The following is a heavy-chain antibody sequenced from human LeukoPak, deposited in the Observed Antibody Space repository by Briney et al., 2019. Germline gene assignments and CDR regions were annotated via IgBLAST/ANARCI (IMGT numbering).Heavy chain of an antibody. V-gene: IGHV3-7*03. D-gene: IGHD3-9*01. Sequence: PGGPPRLSCAASGFTFSSYWMSWVRQAPGKGLEWVANIKQDGSEKYYVDSVKGRFTISRDNAKNSLYLQMNSLKTEDTAVYYCTTPRPTYYDILTGYYRSEFRALWGRGTLVTVSS. CDR2: IKQDGSEK. CDR1: GFTFSSYW. CDR3: TTPRPTYYDILTGYYRSEFRAL. J-gene: IGHJ4*02.